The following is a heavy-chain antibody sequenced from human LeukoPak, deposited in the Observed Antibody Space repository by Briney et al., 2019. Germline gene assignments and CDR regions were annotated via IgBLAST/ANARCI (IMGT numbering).Heavy chain of an antibody. D-gene: IGHD6-19*01. CDR3: AKPSARLEHFDY. CDR1: GFSFSTHS. Sequence: PGGSLRLSCAASGFSFSTHSMNWVRQAPGKGLEWVSSITRSASYIYYGDSVKGRFTISRDNAKNSLFLQMNSLRAEDTAVYYCAKPSARLEHFDYWGQGTLVTVSS. CDR2: ITRSASYI. J-gene: IGHJ4*02. V-gene: IGHV3-21*04.